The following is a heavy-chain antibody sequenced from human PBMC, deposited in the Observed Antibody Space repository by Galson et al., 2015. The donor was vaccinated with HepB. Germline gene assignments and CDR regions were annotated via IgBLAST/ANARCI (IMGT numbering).Heavy chain of an antibody. D-gene: IGHD1-26*01. CDR3: TRISGDSGSQS. J-gene: IGHJ5*02. CDR2: IRSKANSYAT. CDR1: GFTFSGSA. V-gene: IGHV3-73*01. Sequence: SLRLSCAASGFTFSGSAMHWVRQASGKGLEWVGRIRSKANSYATAYAASVKGRFTISRDDSKNTAYLQTNSLKTEDTAVYYCTRISGDSGSQSWGQGTLVTVSS.